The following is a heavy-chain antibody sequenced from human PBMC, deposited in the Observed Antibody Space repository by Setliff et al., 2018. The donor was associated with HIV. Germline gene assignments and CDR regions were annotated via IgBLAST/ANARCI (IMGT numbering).Heavy chain of an antibody. D-gene: IGHD5-18*01. Sequence: GGSLRLSCAVSGFTFSSYTMDWVRQAPGKGLEWVALIYYDGSTEYYADSVKGRFTISRDNSKNTLYLQMSSLRVEDTAVYYCAKERYIYGALNYFDYWGQGTMVTVSS. J-gene: IGHJ4*02. CDR2: IYYDGSTE. V-gene: IGHV3-33*06. CDR1: GFTFSSYT. CDR3: AKERYIYGALNYFDY.